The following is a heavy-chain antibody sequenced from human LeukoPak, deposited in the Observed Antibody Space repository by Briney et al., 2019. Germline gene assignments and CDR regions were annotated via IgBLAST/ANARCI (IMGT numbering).Heavy chain of an antibody. CDR3: AKDLDGQQWLVPHFDY. CDR2: ISYDGSNK. CDR1: GFTFSSYG. D-gene: IGHD6-19*01. V-gene: IGHV3-30*18. J-gene: IGHJ4*02. Sequence: PGRSLRLSCAASGFTFSSYGMHWVRQAPGKGLEGVAVISYDGSNKYYADSVKGRFTISRDNSKNTLYLQMNSLRAEDTAVYYCAKDLDGQQWLVPHFDYWGQGTLVTVSS.